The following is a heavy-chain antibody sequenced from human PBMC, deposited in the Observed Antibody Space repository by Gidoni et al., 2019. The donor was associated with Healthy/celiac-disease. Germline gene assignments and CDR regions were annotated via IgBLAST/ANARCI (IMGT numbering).Heavy chain of an antibody. Sequence: EVQLVESGGGLVKPGGSLRLSCAASCFTFSNAWMSWVRQAPGKGLEWVGRIKSKTDGGTTDYAAPVKGRVTISRDDSKNTLYLQMNSLKTEDTAVYYCTTEPFVVANLDVGGKGTTVTVSS. V-gene: IGHV3-15*01. J-gene: IGHJ6*04. CDR1: CFTFSNAW. CDR3: TTEPFVVANLDV. D-gene: IGHD2-2*01. CDR2: IKSKTDGGTT.